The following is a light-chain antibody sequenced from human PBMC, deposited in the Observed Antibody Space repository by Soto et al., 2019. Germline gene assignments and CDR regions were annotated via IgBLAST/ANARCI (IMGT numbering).Light chain of an antibody. Sequence: DIVMTQSPDSLAVSLGERATINCKSSQSVLYSSNNKNHLAWYQQKPGQPPKLLIYWASTRESGVPDRFSGSGSGTDFTLTISSLQAEDVAVYYCQQHYSTPITFGPGTKVDIK. CDR2: WAS. V-gene: IGKV4-1*01. J-gene: IGKJ3*01. CDR3: QQHYSTPIT. CDR1: QSVLYSSNNKNH.